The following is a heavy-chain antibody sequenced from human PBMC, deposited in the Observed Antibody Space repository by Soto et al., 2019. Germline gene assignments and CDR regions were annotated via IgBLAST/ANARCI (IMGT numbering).Heavy chain of an antibody. Sequence: SETLSLTCAVHGGSFSGFYWTWIRQPPGKGLEWIGEIYHSGSTNYNPSLKSRVTISVDKSKNQFSLKLSSVTAADTAVYYCARGARSFDYWGQGTLVTVSS. CDR3: ARGARSFDY. CDR1: GGSFSGFY. J-gene: IGHJ4*02. V-gene: IGHV4-34*01. CDR2: IYHSGST. D-gene: IGHD6-6*01.